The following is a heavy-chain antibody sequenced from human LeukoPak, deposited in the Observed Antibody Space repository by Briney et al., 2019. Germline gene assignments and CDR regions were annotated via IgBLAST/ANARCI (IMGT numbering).Heavy chain of an antibody. CDR2: ISGSGGST. V-gene: IGHV3-23*01. CDR1: GFTFSKYA. Sequence: GGSLRLSCAASGFTFSKYAMSWVRQAPGKGLEWVSAISGSGGSTYYADSVKGRFTISRDNSKNTLYLQMNSLRGEDTAVYYCAKVGVEGDWFDPWGQGTLVTASS. CDR3: AKVGVEGDWFDP. D-gene: IGHD3-10*01. J-gene: IGHJ5*02.